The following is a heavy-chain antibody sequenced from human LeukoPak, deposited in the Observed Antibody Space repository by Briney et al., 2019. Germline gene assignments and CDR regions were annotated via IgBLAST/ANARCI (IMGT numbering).Heavy chain of an antibody. V-gene: IGHV3-15*04. J-gene: IGHJ4*02. Sequence: GGSLRLSCEASGFTFSNAWMNWVRQAPGKGLEWPGRIESRTDGETTDYLGLVRGRFTISRDDSINTLYLQMDSLRTEDTAVYYCATSPGYYDSSPFDYWGRGTLVTVSS. D-gene: IGHD3-22*01. CDR2: IESRTDGETT. CDR1: GFTFSNAW. CDR3: ATSPGYYDSSPFDY.